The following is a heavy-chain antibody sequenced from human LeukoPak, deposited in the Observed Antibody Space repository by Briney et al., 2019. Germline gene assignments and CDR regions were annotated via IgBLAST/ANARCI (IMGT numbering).Heavy chain of an antibody. CDR1: GFTFSSYA. CDR2: ISGSGGTT. V-gene: IGHV3-23*01. CDR3: ARDALGEAFDI. J-gene: IGHJ3*02. D-gene: IGHD3-16*01. Sequence: GGSLRLSCAASGFTFSSYAMSWVRQAPGKGLEWVSGISGSGGTTDYADSVKGRFTISRDNAKNSLYLQMNSLRAEDTAVYYCARDALGEAFDIWGQGTMVTVSS.